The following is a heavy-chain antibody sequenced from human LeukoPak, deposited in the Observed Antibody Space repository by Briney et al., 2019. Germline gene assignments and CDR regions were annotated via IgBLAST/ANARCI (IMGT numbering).Heavy chain of an antibody. CDR2: ISSDESST. CDR3: AMGDYGGNSFDY. Sequence: PGGSLRLSCAASGFTFSSYAMSWVRQAPGKRLEWVSRISSDESSTSYADSVKGRFTISRDNSKNTLYLQMNSLRAEDTAVYYCAMGDYGGNSFDYWGQGTLVTVSS. D-gene: IGHD4-23*01. V-gene: IGHV3-23*01. J-gene: IGHJ4*02. CDR1: GFTFSSYA.